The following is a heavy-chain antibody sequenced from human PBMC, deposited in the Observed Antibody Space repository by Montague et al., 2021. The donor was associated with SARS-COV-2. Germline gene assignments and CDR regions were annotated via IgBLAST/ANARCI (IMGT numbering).Heavy chain of an antibody. V-gene: IGHV4-59*08. J-gene: IGHJ3*02. CDR3: AKQALTRYCTSTTCFGAAFDI. CDR1: GVSISSYY. D-gene: IGHD2-2*01. Sequence: SETLSLTCTVSGVSISSYYWTWIRQPPGKGLEWIGFIYYSGSTNYNPSLKSRVTISVDTSKNQFSLKLCSVTAADTAVYYCAKQALTRYCTSTTCFGAAFDIWGQGTMVTVSS. CDR2: IYYSGST.